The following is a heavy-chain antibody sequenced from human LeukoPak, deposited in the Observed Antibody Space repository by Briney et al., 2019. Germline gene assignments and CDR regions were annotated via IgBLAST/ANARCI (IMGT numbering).Heavy chain of an antibody. D-gene: IGHD4-23*01. CDR1: EFTFSTYC. V-gene: IGHV3-74*01. J-gene: IGHJ4*02. Sequence: GGSLRLSCAASEFTFSTYCMHWVRQAPGKGLVWVSRINSDGTNTDYADSVKGRFTISRDNSKNTLYLQMNSLRAEDTAVYYCARYGGNFEGFDYRGQGTLVTVSS. CDR2: INSDGTNT. CDR3: ARYGGNFEGFDY.